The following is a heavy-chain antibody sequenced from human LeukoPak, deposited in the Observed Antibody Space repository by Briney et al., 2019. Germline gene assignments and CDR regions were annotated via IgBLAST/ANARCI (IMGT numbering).Heavy chain of an antibody. D-gene: IGHD5-12*01. V-gene: IGHV3-23*01. J-gene: IGHJ4*02. CDR1: GFTFSSYA. CDR2: IRATAGTT. CDR3: AKGGYTSHYDY. Sequence: GGSLRLSCAASGFTFSSYAMTWARQAPGKGLQWVSTIRATAGTTYYADSVQGRFTISRDNSKNTVFLQMNSLRAEDTAVYYCAKGGYTSHYDYWGQGTLVTVSS.